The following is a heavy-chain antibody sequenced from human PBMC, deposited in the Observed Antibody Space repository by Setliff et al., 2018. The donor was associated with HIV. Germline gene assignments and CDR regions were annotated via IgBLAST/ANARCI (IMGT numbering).Heavy chain of an antibody. CDR2: VYWDEDE. V-gene: IGHV2-5*02. CDR1: GFSLKSAGEG. CDR3: AYSGRQLRGPYFDF. J-gene: IGHJ4*02. Sequence: SGPTLVNPPETLTLTCSFSGFSLKSAGEGGGWIRQPPGKALEWLAIVYWDEDERYRSSLTNRVTITKDNSRNQLVLTMTNMDPVDTATYYCAYSGRQLRGPYFDFWGQGTPVTVSS. D-gene: IGHD1-1*01.